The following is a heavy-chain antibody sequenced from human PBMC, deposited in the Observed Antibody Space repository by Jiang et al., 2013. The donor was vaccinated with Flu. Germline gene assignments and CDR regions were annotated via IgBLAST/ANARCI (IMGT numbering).Heavy chain of an antibody. CDR3: ARDPSGSYEVPHYYFDY. D-gene: IGHD1-26*01. J-gene: IGHJ4*02. Sequence: GAEVKKPGASVKVSCKASGYTFTSYAMHWVRQAPGQRLEWMGWINAGNGNTKYSQKFQGRVTITRDTSASTAYMELSSLRSEDTAVYYCARDPSGSYEVPHYYFDYWGREPVGHRLL. V-gene: IGHV1-3*01. CDR1: GYTFTSYA. CDR2: INAGNGNT.